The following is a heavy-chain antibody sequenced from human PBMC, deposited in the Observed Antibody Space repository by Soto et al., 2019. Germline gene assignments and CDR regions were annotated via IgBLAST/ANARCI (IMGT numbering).Heavy chain of an antibody. CDR3: ARQASYWHGGGGWFDP. V-gene: IGHV3-13*01. D-gene: IGHD2-8*02. CDR1: GFTLSAYD. Sequence: GGALRLSCSASGFTLSAYDMHLVRQPTGKGLEWGSAIGTLHDTYYPDSVKGRFTISRENAKNSLYLQMNSLTTGDTAVYYCARQASYWHGGGGWFDPWGQGTLVTVS. CDR2: IGTLHDT. J-gene: IGHJ5*02.